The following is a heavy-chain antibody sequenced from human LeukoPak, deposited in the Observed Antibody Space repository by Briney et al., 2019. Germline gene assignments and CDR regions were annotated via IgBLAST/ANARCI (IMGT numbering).Heavy chain of an antibody. CDR1: GGSFSGYY. V-gene: IGHV4-34*01. D-gene: IGHD6-13*01. J-gene: IGHJ4*02. CDR3: ARAIAAAFGY. Sequence: SETLSLTCAVYGGSFSGYYWSWIRQPPGKGLEWIGEINHSGSTNYNSSLKSRVTISVDTSKNQFSLKLSSVTAADTAVYYCARAIAAAFGYWGQGTLVTVSS. CDR2: INHSGST.